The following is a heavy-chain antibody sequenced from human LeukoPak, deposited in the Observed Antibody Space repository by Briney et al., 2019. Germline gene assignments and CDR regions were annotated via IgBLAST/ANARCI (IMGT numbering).Heavy chain of an antibody. CDR3: ASEHTYYDFWSGYYKGDGRFDY. J-gene: IGHJ4*02. V-gene: IGHV4-39*07. CDR1: GGSISSSSYY. D-gene: IGHD3-3*01. CDR2: IYHSGST. Sequence: SETLSLTCTVSGGSISSSSYYWGWIRQPPGKGLEWIGSIYHSGSTYYNPSLKSRVTISVDTSKNQFSLKLSSVTAADTAVYYCASEHTYYDFWSGYYKGDGRFDYWGQGTLVTVSS.